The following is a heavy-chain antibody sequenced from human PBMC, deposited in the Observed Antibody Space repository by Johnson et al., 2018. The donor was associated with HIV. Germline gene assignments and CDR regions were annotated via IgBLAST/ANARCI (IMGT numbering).Heavy chain of an antibody. J-gene: IGHJ3*02. CDR2: ISGSGGST. Sequence: MQLVESGGGVVQPGGSLRLSCAASGFTFDDYAMHWVRQAPGKGLEWVSGISGSGGSTYYADSVKGRFTISRDNSRNTLYLQMKSLRAEDTAVYYCAREGVWVKAFDIWGQGTMVTVSS. V-gene: IGHV3-23*04. D-gene: IGHD1-26*01. CDR1: GFTFDDYA. CDR3: AREGVWVKAFDI.